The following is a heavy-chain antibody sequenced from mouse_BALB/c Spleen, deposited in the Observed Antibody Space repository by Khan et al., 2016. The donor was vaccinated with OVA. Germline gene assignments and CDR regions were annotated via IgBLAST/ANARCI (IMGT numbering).Heavy chain of an antibody. CDR3: ARKNYYGYAVDY. CDR2: ISYSGST. D-gene: IGHD1-1*01. J-gene: IGHJ4*01. Sequence: EVQLQESGPGLVKPSQSLSLTCTVTGYSITTNYAWDWIRQFPGNKLEWRGFISYSGSTRYNPSLQSRISITRDTSTNQFFLQLNSVTTEDTATYYCARKNYYGYAVDYWGQGTSVTVSS. V-gene: IGHV3-2*02. CDR1: GYSITTNYA.